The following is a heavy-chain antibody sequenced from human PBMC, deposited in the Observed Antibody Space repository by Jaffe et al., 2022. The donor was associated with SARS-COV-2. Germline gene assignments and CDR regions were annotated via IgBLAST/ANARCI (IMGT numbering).Heavy chain of an antibody. CDR1: GFTFDDYA. J-gene: IGHJ6*02. D-gene: IGHD3-10*01. V-gene: IGHV3-9*01. CDR2: ISWNSGSI. CDR3: AKVVRTYYYYYGMDV. Sequence: EVQLVESGGGLVQPGRSLRLSCAASGFTFDDYAMHWVRQAPGKGLEWVSGISWNSGSIGYADSVKGRFTISRDNAKNSLYLQMNSLRAEDTALYYCAKVVRTYYYYYGMDVWGQGTTVTVSS.